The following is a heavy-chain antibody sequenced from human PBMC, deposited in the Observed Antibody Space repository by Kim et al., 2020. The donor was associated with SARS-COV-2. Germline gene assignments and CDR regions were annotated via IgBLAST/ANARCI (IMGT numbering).Heavy chain of an antibody. Sequence: SETLSLTCAVYGGSFSGYYWSWIRQPPGKGPEWIGEINHSGSTNYNPSLKSRVTISVDTSKNQFSLKLSSVTAADTAVYYCARGILIAAAGFQFDYWGQGTLVTVSS. CDR3: ARGILIAAAGFQFDY. D-gene: IGHD6-13*01. CDR2: INHSGST. CDR1: GGSFSGYY. V-gene: IGHV4-34*01. J-gene: IGHJ4*02.